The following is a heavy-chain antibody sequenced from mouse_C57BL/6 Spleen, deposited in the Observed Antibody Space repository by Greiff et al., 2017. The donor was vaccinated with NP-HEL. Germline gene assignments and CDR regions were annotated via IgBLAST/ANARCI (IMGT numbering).Heavy chain of an antibody. D-gene: IGHD2-4*01. V-gene: IGHV3-6*01. Sequence: EVQLQQSGPGLVKPSQSLSLTCSVTGYSITSGYYWNWIRQFPGNKLEWMGYISYDGSNNYNPSLKNRISITRDTSKNQFFLKLNSVTTEDTATYYCARDQDDYDEYFDVWGTGTTVTVSS. J-gene: IGHJ1*03. CDR2: ISYDGSN. CDR1: GYSITSGYY. CDR3: ARDQDDYDEYFDV.